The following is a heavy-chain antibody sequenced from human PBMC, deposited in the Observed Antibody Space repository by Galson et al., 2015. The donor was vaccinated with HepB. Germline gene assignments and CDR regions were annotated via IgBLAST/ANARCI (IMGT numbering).Heavy chain of an antibody. CDR3: ARDGSGDPWIQLWLRYYYYGMDV. J-gene: IGHJ6*02. CDR2: IKQDGSGK. D-gene: IGHD5-18*01. CDR1: GFTFSIYW. Sequence: SLRLSCAASGFTFSIYWMSWVRQAPGKGLEWVANIKQDGSGKYYVDSVKGRFTISRDNAKNSLYLQMNSLRAEDTAVYYCARDGSGDPWIQLWLRYYYYGMDVWGQGTTVTVSS. V-gene: IGHV3-7*03.